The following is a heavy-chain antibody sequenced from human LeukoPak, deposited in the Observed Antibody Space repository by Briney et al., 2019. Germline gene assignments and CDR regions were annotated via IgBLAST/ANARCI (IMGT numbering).Heavy chain of an antibody. V-gene: IGHV3-7*01. CDR2: ISPDGSET. CDR1: GFTFSSSW. J-gene: IGHJ4*02. CDR3: ARPRVPDS. Sequence: GGSLRLSCAASGFTFSSSWMSWVRQAPGKGLEWVANISPDGSETNYVDSVKGRFTISRDNAKNLLYLQMNSLRAEDTAVYYCARPRVPDSWGQGTLVIVSS.